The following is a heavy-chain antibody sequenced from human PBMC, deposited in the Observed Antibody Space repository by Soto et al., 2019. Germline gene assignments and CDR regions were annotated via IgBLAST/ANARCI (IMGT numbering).Heavy chain of an antibody. CDR1: GYTVTGDA. D-gene: IGHD6-19*01. Sequence: ASVKVSCKASGYTVTGDAMHWVGQAPGQRLEWMGWINAGNGNTKYSQKFQGRVTITRDTSASTSYMELRSLSSDDTAVYYWARASSPNKAVAAGGDYWGQETLVTVSS. J-gene: IGHJ4*02. CDR2: INAGNGNT. CDR3: ARASSPNKAVAAGGDY. V-gene: IGHV1-3*01.